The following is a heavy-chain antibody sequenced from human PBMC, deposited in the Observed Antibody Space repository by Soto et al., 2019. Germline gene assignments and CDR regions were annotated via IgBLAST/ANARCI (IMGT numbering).Heavy chain of an antibody. Sequence: GGSLRLSCAASGFTFSSNWMDWVRQAPGKGLEWVANINQDGSEKHYIDSLKGRFTISRDNAKNSLYLQMNSLTAEDSALYYCSPALNFWGQGTLVTVSS. V-gene: IGHV3-7*01. D-gene: IGHD2-2*01. J-gene: IGHJ4*02. CDR1: GFTFSSNW. CDR2: INQDGSEK. CDR3: SPALNF.